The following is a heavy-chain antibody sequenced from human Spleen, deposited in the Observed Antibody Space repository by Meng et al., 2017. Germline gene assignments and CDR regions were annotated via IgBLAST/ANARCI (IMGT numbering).Heavy chain of an antibody. V-gene: IGHV4-31*03. CDR3: AAAGDSDGVEQFHP. CDR1: GASIRSGGDY. J-gene: IGHJ5*02. D-gene: IGHD5-18*01. CDR2: IYHSGSS. Sequence: QVHQLEPVPAMVQASKTLSSACILSGASIRSGGDYWIWIRQHPGRGVVWLSDIYHSGSSDYNPALKIRRTISIDTSKTLITLNLKSGTAGAAAVYDYAAAGDSDGVEQFHPWGQGTLVTVSS.